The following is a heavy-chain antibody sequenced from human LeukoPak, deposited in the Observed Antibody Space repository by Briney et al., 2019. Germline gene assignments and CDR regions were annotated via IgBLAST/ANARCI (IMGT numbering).Heavy chain of an antibody. J-gene: IGHJ4*02. CDR1: GYTFTSYY. CDR2: INPNGGST. CDR3: ARDPSPHCSSTSCLGYYFDY. D-gene: IGHD2-2*01. V-gene: IGHV1-46*04. Sequence: ASVKVSCTASGYTFTSYYMHWVRQAPGQGLEWMGIINPNGGSTSYAQNLQGRVTISRDTSTSTVYLELSSLRSEDTAVYYCARDPSPHCSSTSCLGYYFDYWGQGTLVTVSS.